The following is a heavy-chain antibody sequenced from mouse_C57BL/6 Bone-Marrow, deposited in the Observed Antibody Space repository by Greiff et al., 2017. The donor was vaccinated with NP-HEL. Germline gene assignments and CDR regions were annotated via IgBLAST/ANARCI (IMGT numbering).Heavy chain of an antibody. Sequence: VQLQQPGAELVKPGASVKLSCKASGYTFTSYWMHWVKQRPGQGLEWIGMIHPNSGSTNYNEKFKSKATLTVDKSSSTAYMQLSSLTSEDSAVYYCAKGSLLSFWYFDVWGTGTTVTVSS. CDR2: IHPNSGST. V-gene: IGHV1-64*01. D-gene: IGHD1-1*01. CDR1: GYTFTSYW. J-gene: IGHJ1*03. CDR3: AKGSLLSFWYFDV.